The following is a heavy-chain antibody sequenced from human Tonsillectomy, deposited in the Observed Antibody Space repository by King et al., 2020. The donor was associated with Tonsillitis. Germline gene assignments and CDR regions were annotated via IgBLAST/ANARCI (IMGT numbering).Heavy chain of an antibody. CDR2: ICYSGST. CDR3: ARHIPYYFDY. V-gene: IGHV4-59*08. CDR1: GGSISSSY. J-gene: IGHJ4*02. Sequence: LQLQESGPGLVKPSETLSLTCTVSGGSISSSYWSWIRQPPGKGLEWIVYICYSGSTNYNPSLKSRVTISVDSSKNQFSLKLSSVTAADTAVYYCARHIPYYFDYWGQGTLVTVSS.